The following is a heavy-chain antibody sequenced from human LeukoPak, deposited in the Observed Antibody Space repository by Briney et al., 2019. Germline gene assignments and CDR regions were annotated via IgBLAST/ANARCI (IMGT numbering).Heavy chain of an antibody. CDR3: ARWGLLIPAAEQAAKPGWFDP. Sequence: ASVKVSCKASGYTFTGYYMHWVRQAPGQGLEWMGIINPSGGSTSYAQKSQGRVTMTRDTSTSTVYMELSSLRSEDTAVYYCARWGLLIPAAEQAAKPGWFDPWGQGTLVTVSS. D-gene: IGHD2-2*01. J-gene: IGHJ5*02. CDR2: INPSGGST. CDR1: GYTFTGYY. V-gene: IGHV1-46*01.